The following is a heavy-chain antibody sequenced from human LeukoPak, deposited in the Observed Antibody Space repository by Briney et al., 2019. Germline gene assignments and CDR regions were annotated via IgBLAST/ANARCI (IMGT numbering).Heavy chain of an antibody. CDR3: AREDAGRPSFDY. CDR1: GYTFTTYG. V-gene: IGHV1-18*01. CDR2: ISTYHGNT. J-gene: IGHJ4*02. Sequence: GTSVKVSCKASGYTFTTYGISWVRQAPGQGLEWMGWISTYHGNTNYVQKFQGRVTMTTDTSTTTAYMELRSLTSDDTAVYYCAREDAGRPSFDYWGQGTLVTVSS. D-gene: IGHD6-13*01.